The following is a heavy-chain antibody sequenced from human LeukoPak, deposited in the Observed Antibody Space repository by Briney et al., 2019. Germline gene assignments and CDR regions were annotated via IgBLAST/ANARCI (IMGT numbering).Heavy chain of an antibody. CDR2: IRSSSSYI. J-gene: IGHJ4*02. D-gene: IGHD6-13*01. Sequence: GGSLRLSCAAAGFSFSSYTMNWVRQAPGKGLEWVSSIRSSSSYIYYADSLKGRFTISRDNAKNSLYLQMNSLRAEDTAVYYCARDPQGYSSSWFDYWGQGTLVTVSS. V-gene: IGHV3-21*01. CDR3: ARDPQGYSSSWFDY. CDR1: GFSFSSYT.